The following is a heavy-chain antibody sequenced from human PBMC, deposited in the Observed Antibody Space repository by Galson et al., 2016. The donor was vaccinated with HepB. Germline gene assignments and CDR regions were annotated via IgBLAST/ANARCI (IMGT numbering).Heavy chain of an antibody. J-gene: IGHJ4*02. D-gene: IGHD2/OR15-2a*01. CDR3: ARARMGYTFGIPAIPEYFFDF. Sequence: QSGADVKAPGESLKISCRVSGYTFTRFWIGWVRQTPGKGLEWMGTIYPGDSDTRYSPSFQGHVTISADKSINTAYLQWTSLKESDSGMFYCARARMGYTFGIPAIPEYFFDFWGQGSLVTVSS. V-gene: IGHV5-51*01. CDR1: GYTFTRFW. CDR2: IYPGDSDT.